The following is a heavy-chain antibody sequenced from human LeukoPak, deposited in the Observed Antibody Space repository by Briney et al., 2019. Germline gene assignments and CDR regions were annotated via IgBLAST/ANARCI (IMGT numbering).Heavy chain of an antibody. CDR1: GYTFTNNG. CDR3: ARDMGYCSGGSCPHNAFDI. V-gene: IGHV1-18*01. CDR2: ISAYNDNT. D-gene: IGHD2-15*01. J-gene: IGHJ3*02. Sequence: ASVKVSCKASGYTFTNNGISWMRQAHGQGIEWMGWISAYNDNTNNAQKFQGRVTMTTDTSTSTAYMELRSLRSDDTAVYYCARDMGYCSGGSCPHNAFDIWGQGTMVTVS.